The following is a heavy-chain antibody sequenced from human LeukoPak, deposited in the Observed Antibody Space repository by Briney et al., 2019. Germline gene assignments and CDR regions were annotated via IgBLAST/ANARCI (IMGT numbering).Heavy chain of an antibody. V-gene: IGHV3-33*01. Sequence: GGSLRLSCAASGFTFSSYGMHWVRQAPGKGLEWVAVIWYDGSNKYYADSVKGRFTISRDNSKNTLYLQMNSLRAEDTAVYYCARTGPGSTFDYWGQETLVTVSS. CDR2: IWYDGSNK. J-gene: IGHJ4*02. D-gene: IGHD1-14*01. CDR3: ARTGPGSTFDY. CDR1: GFTFSSYG.